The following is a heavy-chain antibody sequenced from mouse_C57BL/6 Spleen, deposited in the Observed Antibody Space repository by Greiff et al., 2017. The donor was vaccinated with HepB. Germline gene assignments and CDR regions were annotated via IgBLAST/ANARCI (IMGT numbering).Heavy chain of an antibody. J-gene: IGHJ2*01. CDR3: ARFRGRGNFDY. V-gene: IGHV1-50*01. D-gene: IGHD3-1*01. CDR1: GYTFTSYW. Sequence: QVQLQQPGAELVKPGASVKLSCKASGYTFTSYWMQWVKQRPGQGLEWIGEIDPSDSYTNYNQKFKGKATLTVDTSSSTAYMQLSSLTSEDSAVYYGARFRGRGNFDYWGQGTTLTVSS. CDR2: IDPSDSYT.